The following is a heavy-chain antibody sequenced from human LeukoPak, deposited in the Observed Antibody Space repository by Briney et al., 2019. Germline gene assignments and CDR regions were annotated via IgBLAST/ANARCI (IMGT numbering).Heavy chain of an antibody. Sequence: SETLSLTCTVSGGSISSGDYYWSWIRQPPGKGLEWIAYMYYSGSTYYNPSLKSRVTMSADTSKNELSLKLSSVTAADTAVYYCARPYYYDSRIDPWGQGILVTVSS. V-gene: IGHV4-30-4*01. J-gene: IGHJ5*02. CDR3: ARPYYYDSRIDP. CDR1: GGSISSGDYY. CDR2: MYYSGST. D-gene: IGHD3-22*01.